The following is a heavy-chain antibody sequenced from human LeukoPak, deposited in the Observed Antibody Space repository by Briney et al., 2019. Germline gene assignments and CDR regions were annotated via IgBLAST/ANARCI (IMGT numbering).Heavy chain of an antibody. CDR2: IIPIFGTA. CDR3: ARGLAVAGTAYYYYYMDV. CDR1: GGTFSSYA. J-gene: IGHJ6*03. D-gene: IGHD6-19*01. V-gene: IGHV1-69*06. Sequence: ASVKVSCKASGGTFSSYAISWVRQAPGQGLEWMGGIIPIFGTANYAQKFQGRVTITADKSTSTAYMELSSLRSEDTAVYYCARGLAVAGTAYYYYYMDVWGKGTTVTVSS.